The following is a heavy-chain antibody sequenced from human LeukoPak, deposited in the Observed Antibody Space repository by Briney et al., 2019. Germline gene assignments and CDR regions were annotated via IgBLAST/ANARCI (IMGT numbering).Heavy chain of an antibody. CDR1: GYTFTGYY. CDR2: INPNSGGT. V-gene: IGHV1-2*02. J-gene: IGHJ6*03. CDR3: ARGRGTSGSNRDFYYYYYMDV. D-gene: IGHD2-15*01. Sequence: ASVKVSCKASGYTFTGYYMHWVRQAPGQGLEWMGWINPNSGGTNYAQKFQGRITLIRDTSAATAYMELSSLRHDDLAVYYCARGRGTSGSNRDFYYYYYMDVWGKGTSVTVSS.